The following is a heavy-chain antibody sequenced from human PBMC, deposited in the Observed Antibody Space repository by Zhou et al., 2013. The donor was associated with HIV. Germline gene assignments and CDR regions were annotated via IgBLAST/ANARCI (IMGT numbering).Heavy chain of an antibody. J-gene: IGHJ4*02. CDR3: ARDRIAAAGTTYYFDY. Sequence: QVQLVQSGAEVKKPGSSVKVSCKASGGTFSSYAISWVRQAPGQGLEWMGRIIPIFGTSNYAQKFQGRVTITADESTSTAYMELSSLRSEDTAVYYCARDRIAAAGTTYYFDYWGQGTLVTVSS. CDR2: IIPIFGTS. D-gene: IGHD6-13*01. V-gene: IGHV1-69*13. CDR1: GGTFSSYA.